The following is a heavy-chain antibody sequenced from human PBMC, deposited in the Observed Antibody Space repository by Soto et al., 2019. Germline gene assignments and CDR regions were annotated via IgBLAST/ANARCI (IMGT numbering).Heavy chain of an antibody. CDR1: GYSFTSYW. D-gene: IGHD3-9*01. Sequence: EVQLVQSGAEVKKPGESLKISCKGSGYSFTSYWIGWVRQMPGKGLEWMGIIYPGDSDTRYSPSFQGQVTISADKSISTAYLQWSSLKASDTAMYYCARRSSDILTGYHWFDPWGQGTLVTVSS. J-gene: IGHJ5*02. V-gene: IGHV5-51*01. CDR3: ARRSSDILTGYHWFDP. CDR2: IYPGDSDT.